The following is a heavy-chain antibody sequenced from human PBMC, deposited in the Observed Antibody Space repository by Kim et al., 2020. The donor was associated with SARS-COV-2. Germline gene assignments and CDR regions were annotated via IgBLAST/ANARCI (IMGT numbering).Heavy chain of an antibody. Sequence: DSVKGRFTISRDNSKNTLYLQMNSRRAEDTAVYYCARGGRDYVWGSYHDYWGQGTLVTVSS. V-gene: IGHV3-30*01. CDR3: ARGGRDYVWGSYHDY. D-gene: IGHD3-16*02. J-gene: IGHJ4*02.